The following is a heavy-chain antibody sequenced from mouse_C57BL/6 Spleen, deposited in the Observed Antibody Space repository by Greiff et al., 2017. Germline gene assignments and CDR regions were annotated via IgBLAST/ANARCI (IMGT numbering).Heavy chain of an antibody. Sequence: EVKLVESGGGLVQPGGSLKLSCAASGFTFSDYYMYWVRQTPEKRLEWVAYISNGGGSTYYPDTVKGRFTISRDNAKNTLYLQLSRLKSKDTAMYYCARPGMNYGGQETSVTVSS. CDR3: ARPGMNY. J-gene: IGHJ4*01. CDR2: ISNGGGST. V-gene: IGHV5-12*01. CDR1: GFTFSDYY.